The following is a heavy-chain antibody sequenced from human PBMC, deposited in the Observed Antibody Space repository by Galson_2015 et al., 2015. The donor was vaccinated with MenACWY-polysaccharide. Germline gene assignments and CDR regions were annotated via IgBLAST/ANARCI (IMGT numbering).Heavy chain of an antibody. V-gene: IGHV1-18*01. CDR2: ISPYTGNT. CDR3: ARGVDTAAIDPFDY. D-gene: IGHD5-18*01. Sequence: SVKVSCKASGYTFTSYGISWVRQAPGQGLEWMGCISPYTGNTNYAQKLQGRVTMTTDTSTSTAYMELRSLRYDDTAMYYCARGVDTAAIDPFDYWGQGTLVTVSS. CDR1: GYTFTSYG. J-gene: IGHJ4*02.